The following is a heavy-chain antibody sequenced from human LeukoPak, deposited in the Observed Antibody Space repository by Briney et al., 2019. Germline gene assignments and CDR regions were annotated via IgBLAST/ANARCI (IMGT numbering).Heavy chain of an antibody. CDR2: ISAYNGNT. V-gene: IGHV1-18*01. D-gene: IGHD4-17*01. CDR1: GYTFTSYG. J-gene: IGHJ3*02. CDR3: ARGRLMSIFSRVLYGDYPNDDAFDI. Sequence: ASVKVSCKASGYTFTSYGISWVRQAPGQGLEWMGWISAYNGNTNYAQKLQGRVTMTTDTSTSTAYMELRSLRSDDTAVYYCARGRLMSIFSRVLYGDYPNDDAFDIWGQGTMVTVSS.